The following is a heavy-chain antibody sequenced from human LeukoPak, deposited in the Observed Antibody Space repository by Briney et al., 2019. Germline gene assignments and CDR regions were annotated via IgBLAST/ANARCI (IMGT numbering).Heavy chain of an antibody. CDR2: INHSGET. D-gene: IGHD5-18*01. CDR1: GGSFSTYY. CDR3: ARHSYGTYYFDS. V-gene: IGHV4-34*01. Sequence: PSETLSLTCAVHGGSFSTYYWSWIRQPPGKGLEWMGEINHSGETRYSPSLKSRVTISVDTSKSQFSLKLSSVTAADTAVYFCARHSYGTYYFDSWGQGTLVTVSS. J-gene: IGHJ4*02.